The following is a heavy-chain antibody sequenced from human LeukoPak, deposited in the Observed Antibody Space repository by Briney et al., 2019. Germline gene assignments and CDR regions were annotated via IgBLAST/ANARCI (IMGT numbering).Heavy chain of an antibody. V-gene: IGHV4-59*01. J-gene: IGHJ4*02. CDR3: TREGPTATSIDY. Sequence: SETLSLTRTVSGGSISSYYWSWIRQPPGKGLEWLGYIYYSGNTNYNPSLKSRITISLDTSRNQFSLKLSSVTAADTAIYYCTREGPTATSIDYWGQGTLVTVSS. D-gene: IGHD2-21*02. CDR1: GGSISSYY. CDR2: IYYSGNT.